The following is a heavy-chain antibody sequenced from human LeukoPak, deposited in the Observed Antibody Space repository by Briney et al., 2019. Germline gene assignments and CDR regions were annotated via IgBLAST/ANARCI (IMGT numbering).Heavy chain of an antibody. J-gene: IGHJ5*02. V-gene: IGHV3-23*01. CDR1: VFIFSNYA. CDR3: AKELFTGWNGWFDP. CDR2: ISVSGDST. Sequence: RTGGSLRLSCTASVFIFSNYAMTWVRQAPGKGVEWVSRISVSGDSTLYAETVQGRFTISRDNSKNTLYLQMNSVRAEDTATYFCAKELFTGWNGWFDPWGQGTLGTVSS. D-gene: IGHD1-1*01.